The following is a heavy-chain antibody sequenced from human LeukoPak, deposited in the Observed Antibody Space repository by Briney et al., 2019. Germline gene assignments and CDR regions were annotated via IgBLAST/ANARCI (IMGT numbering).Heavy chain of an antibody. V-gene: IGHV3-48*01. CDR2: ITNTDTT. CDR3: ASVRGGY. J-gene: IGHJ4*02. D-gene: IGHD3-16*01. Sequence: GGSLRRSCAASGFTFSSYSMNWVRQAPGKGLEWVSYITNTDTTYYADSVKGRFTISRDNAKNSLYLQMNSLRAEDTAVYYCASVRGGYWGQGTLVTVSS. CDR1: GFTFSSYS.